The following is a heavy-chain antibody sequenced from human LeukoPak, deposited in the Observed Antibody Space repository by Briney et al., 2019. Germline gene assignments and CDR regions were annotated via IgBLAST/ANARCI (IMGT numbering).Heavy chain of an antibody. V-gene: IGHV4-34*01. CDR1: GGSFSGYY. CDR2: INHSGST. J-gene: IGHJ4*02. CDR3: AGGSAVTAI. Sequence: SETLSLTCAVYGGSFSGYYWSWIRQPPGKGLEWIGEINHSGSTNYIPSLKSRVTISVGTSKNQFSLKLSSVTAADTAVYYCAGGSAVTAIWGQGTLVTVSS. D-gene: IGHD4-17*01.